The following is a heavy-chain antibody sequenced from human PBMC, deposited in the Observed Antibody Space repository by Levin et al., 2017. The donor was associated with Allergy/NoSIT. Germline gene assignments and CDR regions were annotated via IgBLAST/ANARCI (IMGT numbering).Heavy chain of an antibody. CDR2: ISWDSDSI. J-gene: IGHJ6*02. D-gene: IGHD3-10*01. V-gene: IGHV3-9*01. Sequence: GGSLRLSCAASGFTFDDYAMHWVRQAPGKGLEWVSGISWDSDSIGYVDSVKGRFTISRDNAKNSLYLQMHSLRAEDTALYYCAKGYGSVTYYEPYYYYGMDVWGQGTTVTVSS. CDR1: GFTFDDYA. CDR3: AKGYGSVTYYEPYYYYGMDV.